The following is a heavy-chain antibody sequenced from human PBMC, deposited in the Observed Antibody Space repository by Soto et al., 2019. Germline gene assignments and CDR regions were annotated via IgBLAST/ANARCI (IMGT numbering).Heavy chain of an antibody. CDR2: SSTSITTR. CDR1: GMIFSNYG. V-gene: IGHV3-48*04. J-gene: IGHJ3*02. CDR3: ARDRARTFDM. Sequence: GGSLRLSCAASGMIFSNYGIHWVRQAPGKGLEWVSYSSTSITTRYYADSVKGRFTISRDNAKNSLYLQMDTLRAEDTAMYYCARDRARTFDMWGQGTMVTVSS.